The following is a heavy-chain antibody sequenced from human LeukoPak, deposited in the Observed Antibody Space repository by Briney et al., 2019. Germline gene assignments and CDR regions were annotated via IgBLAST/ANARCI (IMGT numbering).Heavy chain of an antibody. CDR3: ARSFVTASTDAFDI. J-gene: IGHJ3*02. D-gene: IGHD5-18*01. CDR2: IIPIFGTA. Sequence: SVKVSCKASGGTFSSYAISWVRQAPGQGLEWMGGIIPIFGTANYAQKFQGRVTITADESTSTAYMELSSLRSDDTAVYYCARSFVTASTDAFDIWGQGTMVTVSS. V-gene: IGHV1-69*13. CDR1: GGTFSSYA.